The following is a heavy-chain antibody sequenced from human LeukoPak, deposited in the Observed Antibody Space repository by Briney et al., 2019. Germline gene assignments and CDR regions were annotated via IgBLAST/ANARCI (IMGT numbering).Heavy chain of an antibody. J-gene: IGHJ5*02. CDR1: GYSFSSYW. D-gene: IGHD2-15*01. CDR2: IDPTDSYT. V-gene: IGHV5-10-1*01. Sequence: GESLKISCKGSGYSFSSYWISWVRQMPGKGLEWMGRIDPTDSYTDYSPSFQGHVTISVDRSISTAYLQWSSLKASDTAIYYRATSRAATLKVHNWFDPWGQGTLVTVSS. CDR3: ATSRAATLKVHNWFDP.